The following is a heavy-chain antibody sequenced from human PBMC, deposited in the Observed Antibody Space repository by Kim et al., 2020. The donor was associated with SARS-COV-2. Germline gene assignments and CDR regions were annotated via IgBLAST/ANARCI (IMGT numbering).Heavy chain of an antibody. CDR2: IYPGDSDT. V-gene: IGHV5-51*01. CDR3: ATSSIAARRGNYDAFDI. CDR1: GYSFTSYW. Sequence: GESLKISCKGSGYSFTSYWIGWVRQMPGKGLEWMGIIYPGDSDTRYSPSFQGQVTISADKSISTAYLQWSSLKASDTAMYYCATSSIAARRGNYDAFDIWGQGTMVTVSS. D-gene: IGHD6-6*01. J-gene: IGHJ3*02.